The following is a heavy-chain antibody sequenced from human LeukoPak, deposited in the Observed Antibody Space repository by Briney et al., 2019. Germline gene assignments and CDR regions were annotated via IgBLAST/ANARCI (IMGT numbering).Heavy chain of an antibody. D-gene: IGHD3-3*01. Sequence: ASVRVSCKASGYTFTSYHINWVRQAPGEGLEWMGWMNPNSGNTGYAQKFQDRVTMTRNTSISTAYMELSSLRSEDTAVYYCARGGGPRSGRGYYYYGMDVWGQGTTVTVSS. J-gene: IGHJ6*02. CDR1: GYTFTSYH. CDR3: ARGGGPRSGRGYYYYGMDV. V-gene: IGHV1-8*01. CDR2: MNPNSGNT.